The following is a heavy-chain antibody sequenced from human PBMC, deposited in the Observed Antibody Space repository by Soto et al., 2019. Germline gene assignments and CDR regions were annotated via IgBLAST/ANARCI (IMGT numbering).Heavy chain of an antibody. D-gene: IGHD2-21*01. CDR3: AREVEMVNFDY. CDR2: ISYDGSNK. Sequence: HPGGSLRLSCAASGFTFSSYAMHWVRQAPGKGLEWVAVISYDGSNKYYADSVKGRFTISRDNSKNTLYLQMNSLRAEDTAVYYCAREVEMVNFDYWGQGTLVTVSS. J-gene: IGHJ4*02. V-gene: IGHV3-30-3*01. CDR1: GFTFSSYA.